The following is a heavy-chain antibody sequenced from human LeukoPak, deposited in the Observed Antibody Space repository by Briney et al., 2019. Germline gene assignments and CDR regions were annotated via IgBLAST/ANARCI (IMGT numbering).Heavy chain of an antibody. CDR2: IYYSGST. D-gene: IGHD6-19*01. CDR1: GGSISSSSYY. CDR3: ASGPNSGWYLWG. V-gene: IGHV4-39*01. J-gene: IGHJ4*02. Sequence: SETLSLTCTVSGGSISSSSYYWGWIRQPPGKGLEWIGSIYYSGSTYYNPSLKSRVTISVDTSKNQFSLKLSSVTAADTAVYYCASGPNSGWYLWGWGQGTLVTVSS.